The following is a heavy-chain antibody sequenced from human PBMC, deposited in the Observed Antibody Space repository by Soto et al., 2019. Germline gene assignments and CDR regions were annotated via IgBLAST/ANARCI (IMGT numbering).Heavy chain of an antibody. CDR1: GYSFTGYW. CDR3: ARRITIFGVVPRYFDY. Sequence: PGESLKISCKGSGYSFTGYWIGWVRQMPGKGLEWMGIIYPGDSDTRYSPSFQGQVTISADKSISTAYLQWSSLKASDTAMYYCARRITIFGVVPRYFDYWGQGTLVTVSS. D-gene: IGHD3-3*01. CDR2: IYPGDSDT. J-gene: IGHJ4*02. V-gene: IGHV5-51*01.